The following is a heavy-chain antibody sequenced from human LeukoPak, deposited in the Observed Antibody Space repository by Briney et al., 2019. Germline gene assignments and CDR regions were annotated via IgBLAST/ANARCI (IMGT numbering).Heavy chain of an antibody. CDR3: ARGCYSSGWYTCPPFDY. CDR1: GGSFSGYY. Sequence: SETLSLTCAVYGGSFSGYYWSWIRQPPGKGLEWIGEINHSGSTNYNPSLKSRVTISVDTSKNQFSLKLSSVTAADTAAYYCARGCYSSGWYTCPPFDYWGQGTLVTVSS. CDR2: INHSGST. J-gene: IGHJ4*02. V-gene: IGHV4-34*01. D-gene: IGHD6-19*01.